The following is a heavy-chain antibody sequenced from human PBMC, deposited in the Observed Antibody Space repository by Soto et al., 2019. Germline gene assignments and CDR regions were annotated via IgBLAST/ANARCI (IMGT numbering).Heavy chain of an antibody. CDR3: ARDIQVKQQLVPYYYYGMDV. J-gene: IGHJ6*02. CDR2: ISYDGSNK. Sequence: GGSLRLSCAASGFTFSSYAMHWVRQAPGKGLEWVAVISYDGSNKYYADSVKGRFTISRDNSKNTLYLQMNSLRAEDTAVYYCARDIQVKQQLVPYYYYGMDVWGQGTTVTVSS. D-gene: IGHD6-13*01. CDR1: GFTFSSYA. V-gene: IGHV3-30*04.